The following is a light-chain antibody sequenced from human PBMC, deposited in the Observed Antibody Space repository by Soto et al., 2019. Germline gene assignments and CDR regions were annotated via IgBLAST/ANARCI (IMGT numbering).Light chain of an antibody. Sequence: DIPLTQSPSILSASVGDRVTITCRASQDITNYLAWYQQNPGKAPKLLIYAASTTQRGVPSRFSGSGSGTDFTLTINSLQPEDFATYYCQQLNGYPITFGQGTRLELK. CDR1: QDITNY. CDR3: QQLNGYPIT. V-gene: IGKV1-9*01. CDR2: AAS. J-gene: IGKJ5*01.